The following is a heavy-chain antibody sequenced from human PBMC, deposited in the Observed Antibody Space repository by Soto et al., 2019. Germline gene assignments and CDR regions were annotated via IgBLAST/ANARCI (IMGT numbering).Heavy chain of an antibody. CDR3: ARDDSSGYYAFDY. CDR1: GGSISSYY. V-gene: IGHV4-59*01. Sequence: SETLSLTCTVSGGSISSYYWSWIRQPPGKGLEWIGYIYYSGSTNYNPSLKSRVTISVDTSKNQFSLKLSSVTAADTAVYYCARDDSSGYYAFDYWGQGTLVTVSS. CDR2: IYYSGST. D-gene: IGHD3-22*01. J-gene: IGHJ4*02.